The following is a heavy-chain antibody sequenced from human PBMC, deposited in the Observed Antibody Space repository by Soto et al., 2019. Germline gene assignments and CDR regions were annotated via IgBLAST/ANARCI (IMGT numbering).Heavy chain of an antibody. Sequence: SVKVSCKASGGTFSSYAISWVRQAPGQGLEWMGGIIPIFGTANYAQKFQGRVTITADESTSTAYMELSSLRSEDTAVYYCAKVLTTVTTFKYYFDYWGQGTLVTVSS. J-gene: IGHJ4*02. D-gene: IGHD4-17*01. CDR2: IIPIFGTA. CDR1: GGTFSSYA. V-gene: IGHV1-69*13. CDR3: AKVLTTVTTFKYYFDY.